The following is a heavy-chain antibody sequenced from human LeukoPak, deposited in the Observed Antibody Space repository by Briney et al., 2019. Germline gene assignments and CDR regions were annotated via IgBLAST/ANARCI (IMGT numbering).Heavy chain of an antibody. CDR1: AFTFSSYA. CDR2: ISGSGGST. Sequence: GGSLRLSCAASAFTFSSYAMSWVRQAPGEGLEWVSAISGSGGSTYYADSVKGRFTISRDNSKSTLYLQMNSLRAEDTAVYYCARLRYFDWLLQTMYYFDYWGQGTLVTVSS. V-gene: IGHV3-23*01. CDR3: ARLRYFDWLLQTMYYFDY. D-gene: IGHD3-9*01. J-gene: IGHJ4*02.